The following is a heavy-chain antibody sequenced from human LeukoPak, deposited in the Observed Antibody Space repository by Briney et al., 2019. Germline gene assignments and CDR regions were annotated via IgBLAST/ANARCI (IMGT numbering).Heavy chain of an antibody. CDR2: ISWDGDNT. Sequence: GGSLRLSCAASGFTFDDYAMHWVRQAPGKGLEWISLISWDGDNTHYADSVKGRFTISRDNSKDSLYLQMDSLRPEDTALYYCTSPVGWSSSSTSPFDHWGQGTLVTVSS. V-gene: IGHV3-43D*03. J-gene: IGHJ4*02. CDR3: TSPVGWSSSSTSPFDH. D-gene: IGHD6-13*01. CDR1: GFTFDDYA.